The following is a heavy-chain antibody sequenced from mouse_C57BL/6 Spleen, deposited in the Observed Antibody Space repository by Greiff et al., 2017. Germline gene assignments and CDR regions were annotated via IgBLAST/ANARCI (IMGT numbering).Heavy chain of an antibody. CDR3: ARATVDYFDY. J-gene: IGHJ2*01. D-gene: IGHD1-1*01. CDR1: GFNIKDYY. V-gene: IGHV14-2*01. CDR2: IDPEDGET. Sequence: VTLKESGAELVKPGASVKLSCTASGFNIKDYYMHWVKQRTEQGLEWIGRIDPEDGETKYAPKFQGKATINADTSSKPAYLQLSSLTSEDTAVYYCARATVDYFDYWGQGTTLTVSS.